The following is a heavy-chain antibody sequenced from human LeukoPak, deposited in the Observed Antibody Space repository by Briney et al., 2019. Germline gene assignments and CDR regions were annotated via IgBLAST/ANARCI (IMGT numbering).Heavy chain of an antibody. CDR2: ISGSGGST. J-gene: IGHJ3*02. Sequence: PGGSLRLSCSTSGFTFSSYGMHWVRQAPGKGLEWVSAISGSGGSTYYADSVKGRFTISRDNSKNTLYLQMNSLRAEDTAVYYCAKTGSYVWGSYRTSGGAFDIWGQGTMVTVSS. V-gene: IGHV3-23*01. CDR3: AKTGSYVWGSYRTSGGAFDI. D-gene: IGHD3-16*02. CDR1: GFTFSSYG.